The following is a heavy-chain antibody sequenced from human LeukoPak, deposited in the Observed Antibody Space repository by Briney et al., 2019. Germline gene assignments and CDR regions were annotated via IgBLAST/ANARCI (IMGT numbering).Heavy chain of an antibody. J-gene: IGHJ5*02. CDR3: ARNNWFGEFENWFDP. V-gene: IGHV3-21*01. CDR2: ISGSTSY. Sequence: GGSLRLSCAASGFIFGNFNMNWVRQAPGKGLEWVSLISGSTSYYADSVKGRFTISRDNAKNSLYLQMNSLRAEDTAVYYCARNNWFGEFENWFDPWGQGTLVTVSS. D-gene: IGHD3-10*01. CDR1: GFIFGNFN.